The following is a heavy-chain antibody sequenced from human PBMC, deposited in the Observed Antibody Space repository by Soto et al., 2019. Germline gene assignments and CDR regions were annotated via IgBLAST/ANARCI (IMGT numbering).Heavy chain of an antibody. V-gene: IGHV1-69*02. CDR3: ASRPHYGDYEIFDY. D-gene: IGHD4-17*01. J-gene: IGHJ4*02. Sequence: GXXLTVSCKASGGTFSSYTISWVRPAPGQGLEWMGRIIPILGIANYAQKFQGRVTITADKSTSTAYMELSSLRPEDTAVYYCASRPHYGDYEIFDYWGQGTLVTVSS. CDR1: GGTFSSYT. CDR2: IIPILGIA.